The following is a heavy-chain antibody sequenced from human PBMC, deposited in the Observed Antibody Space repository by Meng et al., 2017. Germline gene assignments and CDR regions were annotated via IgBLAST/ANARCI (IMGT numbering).Heavy chain of an antibody. CDR2: INPNSGGT. Sequence: ASVKVSCKASGYTFTGYYMHWVRQAPGQGLEWMGRINPNSGGTNYAQTFQGRVTMTRDTSISTAYMELSRLRSDDTAVYYCARDPKDLQKRPKYYYYYYGMDVWGQGTTVTVSS. CDR1: GYTFTGYY. V-gene: IGHV1-2*06. CDR3: ARDPKDLQKRPKYYYYYYGMDV. D-gene: IGHD1-1*01. J-gene: IGHJ6*02.